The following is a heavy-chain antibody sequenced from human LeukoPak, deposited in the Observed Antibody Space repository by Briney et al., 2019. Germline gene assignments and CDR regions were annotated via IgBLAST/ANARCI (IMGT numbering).Heavy chain of an antibody. J-gene: IGHJ5*02. CDR1: GFTFSSYG. Sequence: GGSLRLSCAASGFTFSSYGMHWVRQAPGKGLEWVAVISYDGSNKYYADSVKGRFTISRDNSKNTLYLQMNSLRAEDTAVYYCAGSRGPNWFDPWGQGTLVTVSS. CDR2: ISYDGSNK. D-gene: IGHD6-19*01. CDR3: AGSRGPNWFDP. V-gene: IGHV3-30*03.